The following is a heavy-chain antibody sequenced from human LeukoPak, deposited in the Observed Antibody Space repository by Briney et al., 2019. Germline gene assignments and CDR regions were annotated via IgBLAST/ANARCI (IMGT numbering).Heavy chain of an antibody. CDR2: IRYDGSNK. V-gene: IGHV3-30*02. D-gene: IGHD3-10*01. CDR1: GFTFSSYG. J-gene: IGHJ4*02. CDR3: ADLWFGELLGDY. Sequence: GGSLRLSCAASGFTFSSYGMHWVRQAPGKGLEWVAFIRYDGSNKYYADSVKGRFTISRDDSKNTLYLQMNSLRAEDTAVYYCADLWFGELLGDYWGQGTLATVSS.